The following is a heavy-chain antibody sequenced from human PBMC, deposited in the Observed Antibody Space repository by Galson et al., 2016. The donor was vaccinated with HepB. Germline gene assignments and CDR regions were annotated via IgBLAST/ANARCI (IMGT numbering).Heavy chain of an antibody. D-gene: IGHD3-22*01. J-gene: IGHJ5*02. CDR3: ARAVRWSLLSDP. V-gene: IGHV1-8*01. CDR2: MNPNSANT. CDR1: GYTFSSYD. Sequence: SVKVSCKASGYTFSSYDITWVRQATGQGLEWMGWMNPNSANTGYAQHFQGRVTMTRDSSISTAYMELSSLRSEDTAVYYCARAVRWSLLSDPWGQGTLVTVSS.